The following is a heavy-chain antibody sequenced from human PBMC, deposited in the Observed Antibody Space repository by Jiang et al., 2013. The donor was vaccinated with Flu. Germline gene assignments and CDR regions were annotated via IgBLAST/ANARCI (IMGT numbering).Heavy chain of an antibody. CDR3: ARRRYSYGYPYAFDI. CDR2: IYYSGST. CDR1: GGSISSSSYY. J-gene: IGHJ3*02. D-gene: IGHD5-18*01. Sequence: YGSGLVKPSETLSLTCTVSGGSISSSSYYWGWIRQPPGKGLEWIGSIYYSGSTYYNPSLKSRVTISVDTSKNQFSLKLSSVTAADTAVYYCARRRYSYGYPYAFDIVGPRDNGHRLF. V-gene: IGHV4-39*01.